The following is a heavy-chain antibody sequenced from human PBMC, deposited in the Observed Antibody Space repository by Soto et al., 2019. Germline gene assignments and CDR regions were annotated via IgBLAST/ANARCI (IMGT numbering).Heavy chain of an antibody. CDR3: AKETATSGGAFEI. J-gene: IGHJ3*02. CDR1: GFICSSYD. D-gene: IGHD1-26*01. CDR2: ILVGGST. Sequence: GGSLRLSCAVSGFICSSYDMSWVRQAPGKGLEWVSTILVGGSTHYEDSVKGRFTISGDTSKNTVYLQMNSLTAGDTAFYYCAKETATSGGAFEIYGQGTMVTVSS. V-gene: IGHV3-23*01.